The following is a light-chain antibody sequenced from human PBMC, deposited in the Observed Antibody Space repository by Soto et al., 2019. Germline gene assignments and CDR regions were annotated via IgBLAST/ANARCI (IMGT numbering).Light chain of an antibody. CDR1: SSDVGGYNY. V-gene: IGLV2-14*01. J-gene: IGLJ1*01. CDR2: DVS. Sequence: QSALTQPASVSGSPGQSVTISCTGTSSDVGGYNYVSWYQQHPGKAPKLMIYDVSNRPSGVSNRFSGSKSGNTASLIISGLHAADEADYYCSSYTSSSTFYGFGTGTKVTVL. CDR3: SSYTSSSTFYG.